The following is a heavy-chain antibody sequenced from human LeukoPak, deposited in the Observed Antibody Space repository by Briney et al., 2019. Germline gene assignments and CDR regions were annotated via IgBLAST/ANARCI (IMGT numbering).Heavy chain of an antibody. CDR3: APYCSSTSCQGS. Sequence: GGSLRLSCAASGFTFSSYAMSWVRQAPGKGLEWVSAISGSGGSTYYADSVKGRFTISRDNSKNTLYLQMNSLRAEDTAVYYCAPYCSSTSCQGSWGQGTLVTVSS. V-gene: IGHV3-23*01. D-gene: IGHD2-2*01. CDR1: GFTFSSYA. CDR2: ISGSGGST. J-gene: IGHJ4*02.